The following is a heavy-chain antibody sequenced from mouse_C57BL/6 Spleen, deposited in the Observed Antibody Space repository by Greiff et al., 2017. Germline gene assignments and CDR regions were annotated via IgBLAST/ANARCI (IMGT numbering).Heavy chain of an antibody. D-gene: IGHD1-1*01. V-gene: IGHV8-12*01. CDR3: ARRAGDDGSSSCCDY. CDR2: IYWDDDK. Sequence: QVTLKVSGPGILQSSQTLSLTCSFSGFSLSTSGMGVSWIRQPSGQGLEWLAHIYWDDDKRYNPSLKSRLTISKDTARNQGFHKITRVDTADTATYYCARRAGDDGSSSCCDYGGQGTTRTVSS. CDR1: GFSLSTSGMG. J-gene: IGHJ2*01.